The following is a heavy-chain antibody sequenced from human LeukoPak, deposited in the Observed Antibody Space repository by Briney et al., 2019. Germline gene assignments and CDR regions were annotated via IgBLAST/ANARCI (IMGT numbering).Heavy chain of an antibody. CDR1: GFTFSSYA. CDR3: AKDRASKDNGNNPFISF. J-gene: IGHJ4*02. Sequence: GGSLRLSCAASGFTFSSYAMSWVRQAPGKGLEWVSSIGGSGDRTYYADSVKARFTISRDNSKNTLYLQMNSLRAEDTAVYYCAKDRASKDNGNNPFISFWGQGTLVTVSS. CDR2: IGGSGDRT. D-gene: IGHD3-16*02. V-gene: IGHV3-23*01.